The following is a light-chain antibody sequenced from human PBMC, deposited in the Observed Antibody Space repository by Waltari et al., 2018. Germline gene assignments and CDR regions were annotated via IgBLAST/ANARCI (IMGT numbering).Light chain of an antibody. CDR3: MQGTHWPYT. CDR2: KVS. Sequence: DVVNTPSPVYLPVTLGQPASISCRPSQRLVYSDGNTYLNGFRKRPGQSPRRLIYKVSDRDSGVPDRFSGSGSGTDFTLKISRVEPEDVGIYYCMQGTHWPYTFGQGTTLEI. J-gene: IGKJ2*01. CDR1: QRLVYSDGNTY. V-gene: IGKV2-30*01.